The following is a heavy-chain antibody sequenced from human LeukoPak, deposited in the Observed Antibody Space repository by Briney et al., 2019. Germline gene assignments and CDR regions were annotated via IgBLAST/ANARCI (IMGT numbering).Heavy chain of an antibody. CDR2: IYTSGST. J-gene: IGHJ4*02. CDR3: ARVYCRRANCYHFDH. V-gene: IGHV4-61*02. D-gene: IGHD2-15*01. CDR1: GGSISSASYY. Sequence: SETLSLTCTVSGGSISSASYYWSWIRQPAGKGLEWIGRIYTSGSTNYNPSLKSRVTISVDTSKNQFSLKLSSVTAADTGIYYCARVYCRRANCYHFDHWGQGTLVTVSS.